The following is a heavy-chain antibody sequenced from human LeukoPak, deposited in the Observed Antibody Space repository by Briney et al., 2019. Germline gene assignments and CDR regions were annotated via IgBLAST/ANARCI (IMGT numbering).Heavy chain of an antibody. V-gene: IGHV3-7*03. Sequence: PGGSLRLSCAASGFALSSHWMTWVRQVPGRGPEWVANVNRDGSETYYLDSVKGRFTISKDNAKNSLYLQMNSLRTEDTALYYCVKDISSGPHSFDIWGQGTMVTVSS. D-gene: IGHD1-1*01. CDR3: VKDISSGPHSFDI. CDR1: GFALSSHW. CDR2: VNRDGSET. J-gene: IGHJ3*02.